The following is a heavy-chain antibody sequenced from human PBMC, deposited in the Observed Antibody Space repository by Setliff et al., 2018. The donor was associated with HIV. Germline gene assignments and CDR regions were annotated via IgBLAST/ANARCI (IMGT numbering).Heavy chain of an antibody. CDR1: GGSISNYY. J-gene: IGHJ2*01. V-gene: IGHV4-59*01. CDR3: ARDPRERCGSTYWYFDV. CDR2: IYYSGAT. Sequence: PSETLSLTCTVSGGSISNYYWSWIRQPPGKGLEWIGYIYYSGATNYNASLKSRLSMSVDTSKKPFSLKLRSVTAADMAVYYCARDPRERCGSTYWYFDVWGRGTLVTVSS. D-gene: IGHD1-7*01.